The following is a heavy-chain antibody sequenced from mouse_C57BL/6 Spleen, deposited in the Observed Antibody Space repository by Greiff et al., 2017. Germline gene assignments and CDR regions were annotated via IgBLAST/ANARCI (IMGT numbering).Heavy chain of an antibody. D-gene: IGHD6-1*01. Sequence: LVESGAELVRPGASVKLSCTASGFNIKDDYMHWVKQRPEQGLEWIGWIDPENGDTEYASKFQGKATITADTSSNTAYLQLSSLTSEDTAVYYCTTLARYYFDYWGQGTTRTVSS. V-gene: IGHV14-4*01. CDR2: IDPENGDT. CDR3: TTLARYYFDY. J-gene: IGHJ2*01. CDR1: GFNIKDDY.